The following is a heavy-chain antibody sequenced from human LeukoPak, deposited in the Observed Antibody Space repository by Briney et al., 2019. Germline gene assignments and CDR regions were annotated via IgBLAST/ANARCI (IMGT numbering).Heavy chain of an antibody. CDR3: ARHVAARPDNWFDP. Sequence: TSETLSLTCTVSGGSISSSSYYWGWIRQPPGKGLEWIGSIYYSGSTYYNPSLKSRVTISVDTSKNQFSLKLSSVTAADTAVYYCARHVAARPDNWFDPWGQGTLVTVSS. CDR2: IYYSGST. D-gene: IGHD6-6*01. V-gene: IGHV4-39*01. CDR1: GGSISSSSYY. J-gene: IGHJ5*02.